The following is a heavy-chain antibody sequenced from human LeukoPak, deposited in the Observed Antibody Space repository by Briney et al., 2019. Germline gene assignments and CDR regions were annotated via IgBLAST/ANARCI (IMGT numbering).Heavy chain of an antibody. CDR1: GFTFSSYA. CDR3: AKSPRETMVISDY. V-gene: IGHV3-30-3*02. Sequence: GGSLRLSCAASGFTFSSYAMHWVRQAPGKGLEWAAVISSDGNTQYYADSVKGRFTISRDNSQNTLYLQMNSLRAEDTAVYYCAKSPRETMVISDYWGQGTLVTVSS. J-gene: IGHJ4*02. D-gene: IGHD3-10*01. CDR2: ISSDGNTQ.